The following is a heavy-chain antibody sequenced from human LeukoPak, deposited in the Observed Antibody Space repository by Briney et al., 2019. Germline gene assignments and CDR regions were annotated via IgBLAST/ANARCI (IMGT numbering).Heavy chain of an antibody. V-gene: IGHV3-30*18. CDR2: ISYDGSNK. J-gene: IGHJ4*02. CDR1: GFTFSSYG. D-gene: IGHD6-19*01. CDR3: AKDSGWAFDY. Sequence: PGWSLRLSCAASGFTFSSYGMHWVRQAPGKGLEGVAVISYDGSNKYYADSVKGRFTISRDNSKNTLYLQMNSLRAEDTAVYYCAKDSGWAFDYWGQGTLVTVSS.